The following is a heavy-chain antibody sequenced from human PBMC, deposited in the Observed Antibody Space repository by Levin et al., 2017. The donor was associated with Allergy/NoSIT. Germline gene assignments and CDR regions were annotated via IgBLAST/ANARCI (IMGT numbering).Heavy chain of an antibody. CDR1: GFTFSSYS. D-gene: IGHD6-6*01. J-gene: IGHJ6*02. CDR3: ARDPVIAARTYYGMDV. CDR2: ISSSSSYI. Sequence: GESLKISCAASGFTFSSYSMNWVRQAPGKGLEWVSSISSSSSYIYYADSVKGRFTISRDNAKNSLYLQMNSLRAEDTAVYYCARDPVIAARTYYGMDVWGQGTTVTVSS. V-gene: IGHV3-21*01.